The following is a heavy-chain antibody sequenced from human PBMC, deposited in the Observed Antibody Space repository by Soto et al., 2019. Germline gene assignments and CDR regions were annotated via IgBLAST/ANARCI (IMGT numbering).Heavy chain of an antibody. CDR2: IIPVLKIA. Sequence: QVQLVQSGAEMKRPESSVRVSCETSGGTFTNYIFTWVRQAPGQGLEWMGWIIPVLKIAKYAQKFQGRINITADQATETAYLELSSLRSEDTAIYFCAKAPTASAPFVFWGQGTLVTVSS. J-gene: IGHJ4*02. V-gene: IGHV1-69*02. CDR3: AKAPTASAPFVF. CDR1: GGTFTNYI. D-gene: IGHD2-21*02.